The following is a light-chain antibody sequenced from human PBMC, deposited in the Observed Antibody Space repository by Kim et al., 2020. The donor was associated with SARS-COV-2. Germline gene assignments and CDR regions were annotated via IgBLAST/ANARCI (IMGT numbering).Light chain of an antibody. J-gene: IGLJ2*01. CDR3: QTWDSSTVV. V-gene: IGLV3-1*01. Sequence: SYELPQPPSVSVSPGQTASITCSGNRLGDKYASWYQHKPGQSPVLVIYQDTKRASGIPGRFSGSNSGNRVTLTISGTQPMDEADYYCQTWDSSTVVFGGGTQVT. CDR1: RLGDKY. CDR2: QDT.